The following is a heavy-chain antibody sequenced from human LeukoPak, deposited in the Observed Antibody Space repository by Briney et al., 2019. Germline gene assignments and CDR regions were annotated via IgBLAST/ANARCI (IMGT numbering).Heavy chain of an antibody. V-gene: IGHV4-59*08. J-gene: IGHJ3*02. CDR1: GGSISSYY. CDR2: IYYSGST. CDR3: ATLFTWTHFDI. Sequence: SETLSLTCTVSGGSISSYYWSWIRQPPGKGLEWIGYIYYSGSTNYNPSLKSRVTISVDTSKNQFSLKLSSVTAADTAVYYCATLFTWTHFDIWGQGTVVTVSS. D-gene: IGHD3/OR15-3a*01.